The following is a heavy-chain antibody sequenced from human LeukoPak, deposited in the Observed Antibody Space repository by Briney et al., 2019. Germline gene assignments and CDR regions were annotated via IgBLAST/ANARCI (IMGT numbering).Heavy chain of an antibody. CDR2: IYHSGST. Sequence: SETLSLTCTVSGYSISSGYYWGWIRQPPGKGLEWIGSIYHSGSTYYNPSLKSRVTISVDTSKNQFSLKLSSVTAADTAVYYCARADGYSSGWYGNWFDPWGQGTLVTVSS. CDR3: ARADGYSSGWYGNWFDP. J-gene: IGHJ5*02. V-gene: IGHV4-38-2*02. CDR1: GYSISSGYY. D-gene: IGHD6-19*01.